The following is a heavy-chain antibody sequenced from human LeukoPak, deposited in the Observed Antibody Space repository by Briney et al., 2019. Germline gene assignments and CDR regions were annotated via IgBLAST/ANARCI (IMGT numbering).Heavy chain of an antibody. J-gene: IGHJ1*01. CDR2: ISSSSSYI. V-gene: IGHV3-21*01. CDR3: ARDPGIAVAGTMFWAVYFQH. Sequence: GGSLRLSCAASGFTFSSYSMNWVRQAPGKGLEWVSSISSSSSYIYYADSVKGRFTISRDNAKNSLYLQMNSLRAEDTAVYYCARDPGIAVAGTMFWAVYFQHWGQGTLVTVSS. D-gene: IGHD6-19*01. CDR1: GFTFSSYS.